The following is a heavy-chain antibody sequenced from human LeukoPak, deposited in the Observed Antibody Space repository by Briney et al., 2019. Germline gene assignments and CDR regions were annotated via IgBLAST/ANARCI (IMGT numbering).Heavy chain of an antibody. V-gene: IGHV3-7*01. Sequence: GGSLRLSCAASGFTFSSYAMHWVRQAPGKGLEWVANIKEDGSDKYYVDSVKGRFTISRDNAKNSVYLQMNSLRADDTAVYYCARGSGWTDYWGQGTLVTVSS. D-gene: IGHD6-19*01. CDR3: ARGSGWTDY. CDR2: IKEDGSDK. CDR1: GFTFSSYA. J-gene: IGHJ4*02.